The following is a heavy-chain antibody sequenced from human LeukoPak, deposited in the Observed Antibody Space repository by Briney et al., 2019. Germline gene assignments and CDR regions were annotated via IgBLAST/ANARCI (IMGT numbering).Heavy chain of an antibody. J-gene: IGHJ5*02. CDR1: GGSFSNNY. CDR2: IYTSGNT. D-gene: IGHD3-10*01. CDR3: ARDKEDYSGSGSYYSLS. V-gene: IGHV4-4*07. Sequence: PSETLSLTCTVSGGSFSNNYWSWIRQPAGKGLEWIGRIYTSGNTNYNPSLKSRVTMSVDTSKNQFSLKLTSVTAADTAVYYCARDKEDYSGSGSYYSLSWGQGTPVTVSS.